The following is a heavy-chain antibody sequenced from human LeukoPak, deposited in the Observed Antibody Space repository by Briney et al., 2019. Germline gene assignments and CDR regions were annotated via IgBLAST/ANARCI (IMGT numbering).Heavy chain of an antibody. CDR3: ARASLWGRLSTNYYYYMDV. CDR1: GYTFTGYY. J-gene: IGHJ6*03. CDR2: INPNSGGT. D-gene: IGHD3-16*02. V-gene: IGHV1-2*02. Sequence: GASVKASCKASGYTFTGYYMHWVRQAPGQGLEWMGWINPNSGGTNYAQKFQGRVTMTRDTSISTAYMELSRLRSDDTAVYYCARASLWGRLSTNYYYYMDVWGKGTTVTVSS.